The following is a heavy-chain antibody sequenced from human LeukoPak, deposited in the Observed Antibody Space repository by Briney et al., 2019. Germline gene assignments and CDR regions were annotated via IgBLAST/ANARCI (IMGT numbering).Heavy chain of an antibody. CDR1: GFTFSSHW. D-gene: IGHD2-15*01. CDR3: ARGLYGSFDY. Sequence: GGSLRLSCAASGFTFSSHWMYWVRQAPGKGLVWVSRIKSDGSTTNYADPVKGRYTISRDNAKNTLYLQMNSLRAEDTAVYYCARGLYGSFDYWGQGTLVTVSS. V-gene: IGHV3-74*01. CDR2: IKSDGSTT. J-gene: IGHJ4*02.